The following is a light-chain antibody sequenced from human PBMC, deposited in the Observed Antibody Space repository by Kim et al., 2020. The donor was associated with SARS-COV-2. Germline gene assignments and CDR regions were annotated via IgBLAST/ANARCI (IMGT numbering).Light chain of an antibody. V-gene: IGKV3-20*01. CDR3: QQYGASSLT. CDR2: DAS. CDR1: QSVSNSP. J-gene: IGKJ4*01. Sequence: SPGESPTLSCRSSQSVSNSPLAWYQQKPGQAPRLLIYDASSRATGITDRFSGSGSGTDFTLTISRLEPEDFAVYYCQQYGASSLTFGGGTKVDIK.